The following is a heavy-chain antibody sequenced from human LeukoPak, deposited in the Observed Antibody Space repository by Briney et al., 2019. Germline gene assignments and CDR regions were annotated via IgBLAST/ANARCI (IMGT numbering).Heavy chain of an antibody. CDR3: ARDAQISAAAYYFDY. J-gene: IGHJ4*02. CDR2: ISTDGRDI. Sequence: PGRSLRLSCAASGFTFSRYPMHWVRQAAAKGLAWVAGISTDGRDIKYADSVKGRFTISRDSSKNTLYLQMNSLRGDDTAVYYCARDAQISAAAYYFDYWGQGTLVTVSS. V-gene: IGHV3-30*04. D-gene: IGHD6-13*01. CDR1: GFTFSRYP.